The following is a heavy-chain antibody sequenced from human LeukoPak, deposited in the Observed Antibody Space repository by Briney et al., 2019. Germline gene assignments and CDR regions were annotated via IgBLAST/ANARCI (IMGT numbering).Heavy chain of an antibody. Sequence: SVKVSCKASGGTFSSYAISWVRQAPGQGLEWMGGIIPIFGTANYAQKFQGRVTITADKSTRTDYMELSSLRSEDTAVYYCARETGYCSSTSCYLYYYGMDVWGKGTTVTVSS. CDR2: IIPIFGTA. CDR3: ARETGYCSSTSCYLYYYGMDV. J-gene: IGHJ6*04. V-gene: IGHV1-69*06. CDR1: GGTFSSYA. D-gene: IGHD2-2*01.